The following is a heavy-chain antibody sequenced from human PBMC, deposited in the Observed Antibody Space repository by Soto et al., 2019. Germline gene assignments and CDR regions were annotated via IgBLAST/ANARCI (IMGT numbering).Heavy chain of an antibody. V-gene: IGHV1-58*01. CDR1: GFTFTSSA. D-gene: IGHD2-2*01. Sequence: QMQLVQSGPEVKKPGTSVKVSCKASGFTFTSSAVQWVRQARGQRLEWIGWIVVGSGNTNYAQKFQERVTITRDMSTSTAYMELSSLRSEDTAVYYCAAHSYCSSTSCDFDYWGQGTLVTVSS. J-gene: IGHJ4*02. CDR2: IVVGSGNT. CDR3: AAHSYCSSTSCDFDY.